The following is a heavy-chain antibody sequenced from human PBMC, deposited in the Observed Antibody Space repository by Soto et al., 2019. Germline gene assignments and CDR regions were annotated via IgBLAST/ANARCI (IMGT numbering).Heavy chain of an antibody. V-gene: IGHV3-30-3*01. CDR2: VSYDGNTK. J-gene: IGHJ3*01. Sequence: GGSLRLSCATSGFTFNRYPIHWVRQAPGKGLEWVAVVSYDGNTKFYLDSVKGRFTISRDDSKNTLYLQMNSLRVEDTAVYYCARGGDYISDDAFDFWGQGTMVTVSS. CDR3: ARGGDYISDDAFDF. CDR1: GFTFNRYP. D-gene: IGHD4-17*01.